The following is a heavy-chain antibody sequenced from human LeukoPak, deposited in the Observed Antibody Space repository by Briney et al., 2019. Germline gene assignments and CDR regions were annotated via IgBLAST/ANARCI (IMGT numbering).Heavy chain of an antibody. V-gene: IGHV3-15*01. Sequence: GGSLRLSCAASGFTFSNAWMSWVRQAPGKGLELVGRIKSKTDGSTTDYAAPVKGRFTISRDDSKNTLYLQMNSLKTEDTAVYYCTTDWSLHRGFSSTSCYAYSGYDEFVYWGQGTLVTVSS. CDR3: TTDWSLHRGFSSTSCYAYSGYDEFVY. J-gene: IGHJ4*02. D-gene: IGHD2-2*01. CDR1: GFTFSNAW. CDR2: IKSKTDGSTT.